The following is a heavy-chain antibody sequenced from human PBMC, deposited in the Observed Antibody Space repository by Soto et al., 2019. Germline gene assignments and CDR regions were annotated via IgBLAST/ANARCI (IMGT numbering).Heavy chain of an antibody. Sequence: GASVKVSCKASGYTFTGYYMHWVRQAPGQGLEWMGWINPNSGGTNYAQKFQGRVTMTRDTSISTAYMELSRLRSDDTAVYYCARDRRVLRFLEWSTYGMDVWGQGTTVTVSS. D-gene: IGHD3-3*01. CDR3: ARDRRVLRFLEWSTYGMDV. V-gene: IGHV1-2*02. J-gene: IGHJ6*02. CDR1: GYTFTGYY. CDR2: INPNSGGT.